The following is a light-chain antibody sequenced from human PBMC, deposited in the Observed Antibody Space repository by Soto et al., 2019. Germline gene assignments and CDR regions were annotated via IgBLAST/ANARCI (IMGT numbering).Light chain of an antibody. CDR3: SSYTSSSTYV. CDR1: SSDVGDYNS. J-gene: IGLJ1*01. V-gene: IGLV2-14*01. CDR2: EVS. Sequence: QSVLTQPASVSGSPGQSITISCTGTSSDVGDYNSVSWYQQHPGKAPKLMIYEVSNRPSGVSNRFSGSESGNTASLTISGLQAEDAADYYCSSYTSSSTYVFGTGTKVTVL.